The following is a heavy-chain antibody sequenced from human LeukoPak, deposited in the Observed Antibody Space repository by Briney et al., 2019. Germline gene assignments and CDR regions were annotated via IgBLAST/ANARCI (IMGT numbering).Heavy chain of an antibody. CDR1: GYTFTCYY. V-gene: IGHV1-46*01. CDR2: LFPSGGST. J-gene: IGHJ3*02. Sequence: GASVKVASKASGYTFTCYYMDWVRQATGQGLEWMGILFPSGGSTSYAQKFQGRVTMTSDTSTSRVYMELSRLRSEDTAVYYCETDRLLRRDAFDIWGQGTMVTVSS. CDR3: ETDRLLRRDAFDI. D-gene: IGHD1-26*01.